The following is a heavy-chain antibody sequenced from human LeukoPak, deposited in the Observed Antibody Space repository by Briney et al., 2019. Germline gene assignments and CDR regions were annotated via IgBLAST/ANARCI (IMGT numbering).Heavy chain of an antibody. V-gene: IGHV4-59*01. CDR1: GGSISSYY. CDR2: IYYSGST. D-gene: IGHD6-19*01. CDR3: ARAVAVAGRGNWFDP. J-gene: IGHJ5*02. Sequence: PSETLSLTCTVSGGSISSYYWSWIRQPPGKGLEWIGYIYYSGSTNYNPSLKSRVTISVDTSKNRFSLKLSSVTAADTAVYYCARAVAVAGRGNWFDPWGQGTLVTVSS.